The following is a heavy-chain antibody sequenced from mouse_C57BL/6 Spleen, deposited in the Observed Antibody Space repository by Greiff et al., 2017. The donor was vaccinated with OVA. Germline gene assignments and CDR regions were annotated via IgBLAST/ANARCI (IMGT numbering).Heavy chain of an antibody. CDR3: ARGDWEGYFDY. CDR2: IDPSDSDT. Sequence: QVQLQQPGAELVRPGSSVKLSCKASGYTFTSYWMHWVKQRPIQGLEWIGNIDPSDSDTHYNQKFKDKATLTVDKSSSTAYMQLSSLTSEDSAVDYCARGDWEGYFDYWGQGTTLTVSS. D-gene: IGHD4-1*01. J-gene: IGHJ2*01. CDR1: GYTFTSYW. V-gene: IGHV1-52*01.